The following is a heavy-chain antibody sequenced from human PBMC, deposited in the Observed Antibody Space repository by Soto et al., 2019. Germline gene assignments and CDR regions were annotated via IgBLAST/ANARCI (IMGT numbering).Heavy chain of an antibody. CDR1: GFSLTTSGVG. V-gene: IGHV2-5*02. CDR2: IYWDDDK. CDR3: AHRVLRTVFGLVTTTAIYFDF. Sequence: QITLNESGPTQVKPRQTLTLTCTFSGFSLTTSGVGVGWIRQSPGKAPEGLALIYWDDDKRYSPSLKSRRTITKDTSKTQVGLTMADLDPADTATYYCAHRVLRTVFGLVTTTAIYFDFWGQGTPVAVSS. J-gene: IGHJ4*02. D-gene: IGHD3-3*01.